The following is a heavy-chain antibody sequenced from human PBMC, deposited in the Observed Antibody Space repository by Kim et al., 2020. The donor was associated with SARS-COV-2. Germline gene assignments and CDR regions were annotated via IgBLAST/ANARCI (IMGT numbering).Heavy chain of an antibody. D-gene: IGHD2-2*01. CDR3: ARWGIWNEYQLLFRAKNYYYYGMDV. Sequence: ASVKVSYKASGYTFTSYGISWVRQAPGQGLEWMGWISAYNGNTNYAQKLQGRVTMTTDTSTSTAYMELRSLRSDDTAVYYCARWGIWNEYQLLFRAKNYYYYGMDVWGQGTTVTVSS. J-gene: IGHJ6*02. CDR1: GYTFTSYG. V-gene: IGHV1-18*04. CDR2: ISAYNGNT.